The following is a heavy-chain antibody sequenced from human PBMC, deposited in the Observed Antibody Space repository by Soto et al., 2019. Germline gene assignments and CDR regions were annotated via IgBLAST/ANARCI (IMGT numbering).Heavy chain of an antibody. J-gene: IGHJ4*02. V-gene: IGHV4-34*01. CDR3: ARHHVRGRTIAGAAEF. CDR1: GGSFTGYY. D-gene: IGHD6-13*01. Sequence: QVQLQQWGAGLLKPSETLSLTCAVYGGSFTGYYWSWIRQPPGKGLEWIGEINQSGNTNYNPSLKSRVTISVDTSKNPLFLNLSSVTASDTAMYYCARHHVRGRTIAGAAEFWGQGTLVTVSS. CDR2: INQSGNT.